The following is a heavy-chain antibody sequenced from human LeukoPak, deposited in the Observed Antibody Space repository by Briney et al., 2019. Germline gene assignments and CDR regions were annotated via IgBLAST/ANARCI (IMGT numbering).Heavy chain of an antibody. CDR3: ARGSYGAYDY. CDR2: ISPDSTYI. D-gene: IGHD4-17*01. Sequence: GGSLILSCVGSGFTFSTYTMNWVRQAPGKVLEWVSSISPDSTYIYHADSVRGRFTISRDNAKNSLYPQMDSLRAEDAAVYYCARGSYGAYDYWGQGTLVPVFS. J-gene: IGHJ4*02. CDR1: GFTFSTYT. V-gene: IGHV3-21*01.